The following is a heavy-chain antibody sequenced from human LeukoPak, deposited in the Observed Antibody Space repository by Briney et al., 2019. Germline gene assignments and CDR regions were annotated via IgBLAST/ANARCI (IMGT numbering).Heavy chain of an antibody. CDR3: ASLNCNNGVCYNFDY. J-gene: IGHJ4*02. CDR2: INPNSGGT. Sequence: ASVKLSCKASGYTFTGYYIHWVRQAPAQGLEWMGWINPNSGGTNYAQKCQGRVTMTSDTSINTAYMELSRLRSDDTAMYYCASLNCNNGVCYNFDYWGQGTLVTVSS. CDR1: GYTFTGYY. V-gene: IGHV1-2*02. D-gene: IGHD2-8*01.